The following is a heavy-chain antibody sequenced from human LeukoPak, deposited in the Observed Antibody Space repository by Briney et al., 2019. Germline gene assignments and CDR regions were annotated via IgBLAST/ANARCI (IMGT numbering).Heavy chain of an antibody. D-gene: IGHD3-10*01. CDR1: GFTFSSYS. CDR2: ISSSSSYI. Sequence: GGSLRLSCAASGFTFSSYSMNWVRQAPGKGLEWVSSISSSSSYIYYADSVKGRFTISRDNAKNSLYLQMNSLRAEDTAVYYCARGDLLGRAYYMDVWGKGTTVTVSS. CDR3: ARGDLLGRAYYMDV. J-gene: IGHJ6*03. V-gene: IGHV3-21*01.